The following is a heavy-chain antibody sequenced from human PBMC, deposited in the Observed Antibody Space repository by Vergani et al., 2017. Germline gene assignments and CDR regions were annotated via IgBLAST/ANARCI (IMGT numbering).Heavy chain of an antibody. CDR3: ARGDLGYCSSTSCFYYYYMDV. D-gene: IGHD2-2*01. Sequence: QVQLQQWGAGLLKPSETLSLTCAVYGGSFSGYYWSWIRQPPGKGLEWIGEINHSGSTNYNPSLKSRVTISVDTSKNQFSLKLSSVTAADTAVYYCARGDLGYCSSTSCFYYYYMDVWGKGTTVTVSS. J-gene: IGHJ6*03. V-gene: IGHV4-34*01. CDR1: GGSFSGYY. CDR2: INHSGST.